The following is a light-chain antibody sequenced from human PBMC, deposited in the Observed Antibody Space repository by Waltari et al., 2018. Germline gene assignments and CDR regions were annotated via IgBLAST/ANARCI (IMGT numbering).Light chain of an antibody. J-gene: IGKJ1*01. Sequence: EIVMTQSPATLSVSPGERATLSCRTSQSVTTNLAWYQQKPGQAPRLLFYGASTRATGIPLRFRGTGSGTEFTLTISSLQSEDFAVYYCQQYYKGWTFGQGTKVEIK. CDR2: GAS. CDR3: QQYYKGWT. CDR1: QSVTTN. V-gene: IGKV3-15*01.